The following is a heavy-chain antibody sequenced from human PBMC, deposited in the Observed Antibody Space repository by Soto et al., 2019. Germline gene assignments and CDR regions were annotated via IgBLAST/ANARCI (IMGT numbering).Heavy chain of an antibody. D-gene: IGHD1-26*01. Sequence: EVQVLATGGGLIQPGGSLRLSCADSGLTVNSNYMSWVRQAPGEGLQWVSITNTGGTTYYADSVKGRFTVPIDNSKNTLYLQLNSLRAEDTAVYYCAKGDGFILAVWGQGTTVSVSS. CDR2: TNTGGTT. J-gene: IGHJ6*02. V-gene: IGHV3-53*02. CDR1: GLTVNSNY. CDR3: AKGDGFILAV.